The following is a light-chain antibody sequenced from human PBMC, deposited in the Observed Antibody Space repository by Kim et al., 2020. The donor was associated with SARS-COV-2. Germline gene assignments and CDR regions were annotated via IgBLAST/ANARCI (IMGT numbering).Light chain of an antibody. CDR1: QSISSY. J-gene: IGKJ2*01. CDR2: AAS. V-gene: IGKV1-39*01. Sequence: DIQMTQSPSSLSASVGDRVTITCRASQSISSYLNWYQQKPGKAPKLLIYAASSLQSGVPSRFSGSGSGTDFTLTIISLQPEDFATYYCQQSYSMYTFGQGTKLEI. CDR3: QQSYSMYT.